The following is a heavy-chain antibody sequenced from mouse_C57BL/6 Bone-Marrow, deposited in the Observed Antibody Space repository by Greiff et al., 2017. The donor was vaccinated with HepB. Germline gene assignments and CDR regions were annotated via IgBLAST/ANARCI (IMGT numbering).Heavy chain of an antibody. CDR1: GFSLTSYG. J-gene: IGHJ3*01. V-gene: IGHV2-3*01. CDR3: AKRDGYSWFAY. D-gene: IGHD2-3*01. Sequence: QVQLKESGPGLVAPSQSLSITCTVSGFSLTSYGVSWVRQPPGKGLEWLGVIWGDGSTNYHSALISRLSISKDNSKCQVVLKLNSLQTADTATYYCAKRDGYSWFAYWGQGTLVTVSA. CDR2: IWGDGST.